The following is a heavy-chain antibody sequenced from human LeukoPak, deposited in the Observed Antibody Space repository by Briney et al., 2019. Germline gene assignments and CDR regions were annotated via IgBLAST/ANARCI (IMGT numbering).Heavy chain of an antibody. D-gene: IGHD5-12*01. V-gene: IGHV4-59*01. CDR3: ARGGGWLQGPFDY. CDR2: IYYSGST. CDR1: GGSISSYY. J-gene: IGHJ4*02. Sequence: SETLSLTCTVSGGSISSYYWSWIRQPPVKGLEWIGYIYYSGSTNYNPSLKSRVTISVDTSKNQFSLKLSSVTAADTAVYYCARGGGWLQGPFDYWGQGTLVTVSS.